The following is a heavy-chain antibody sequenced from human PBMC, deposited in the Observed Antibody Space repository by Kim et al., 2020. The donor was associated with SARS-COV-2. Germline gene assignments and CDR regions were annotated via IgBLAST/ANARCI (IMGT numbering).Heavy chain of an antibody. D-gene: IGHD5-12*01. CDR2: ISSSSSYI. CDR1: GFTFSSYS. CDR3: AREGAVVATIYYYYGMDV. J-gene: IGHJ6*02. Sequence: GGSLRLSCAASGFTFSSYSMNWVRQAPGKGLEWVSSISSSSSYIYYADSGKGRFTISRDNAKNSLYLQMNSLRAEDTAVYYCAREGAVVATIYYYYGMDVWGQGDTVTV. V-gene: IGHV3-21*01.